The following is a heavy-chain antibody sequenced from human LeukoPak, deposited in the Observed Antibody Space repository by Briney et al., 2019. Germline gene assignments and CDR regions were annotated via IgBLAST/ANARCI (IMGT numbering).Heavy chain of an antibody. Sequence: GGSLRLSCAASGFTFSSYGMHWVRQAPGKGLEWVAVIWYDGSNKYYADSVKGRFTISRDNSKNTLYLQMNSLRAEDTAVYYCAREGLLGFPLDYWGQGTLVTVSS. V-gene: IGHV3-33*01. D-gene: IGHD2-15*01. J-gene: IGHJ4*02. CDR3: AREGLLGFPLDY. CDR2: IWYDGSNK. CDR1: GFTFSSYG.